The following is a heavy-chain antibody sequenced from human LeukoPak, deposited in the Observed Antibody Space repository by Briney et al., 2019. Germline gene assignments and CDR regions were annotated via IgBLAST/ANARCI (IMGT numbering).Heavy chain of an antibody. CDR3: ARGRGVPYYYDSSGYYPADY. CDR2: IYYSGST. CDR1: GASISSGDYY. D-gene: IGHD3-22*01. J-gene: IGHJ4*02. V-gene: IGHV4-30-4*01. Sequence: PSETLSLTCTVSGASISSGDYYWSWIRQPPGTGLECIGHIYYSGSTYYNPSLKSRVTISVDTSKNQFSLKLSSVTAADTAVYYWARGRGVPYYYDSSGYYPADYWGQGTLVTVSS.